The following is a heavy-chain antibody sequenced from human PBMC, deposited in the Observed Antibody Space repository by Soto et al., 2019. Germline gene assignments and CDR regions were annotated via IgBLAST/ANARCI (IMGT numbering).Heavy chain of an antibody. V-gene: IGHV3-9*01. CDR1: GFTFDDYA. Sequence: EVQLVESGGGLVQPGRSLRLSCAASGFTFDDYAMHWVRQAPGKGLEWVSGISWNSGSIGYADSVKGRFTISRDNAKTSLYLQMNSLRAEDTALYYCAKDIAVVVAAAGPFDYWGQGTLVTVSS. J-gene: IGHJ4*02. CDR3: AKDIAVVVAAAGPFDY. D-gene: IGHD2-15*01. CDR2: ISWNSGSI.